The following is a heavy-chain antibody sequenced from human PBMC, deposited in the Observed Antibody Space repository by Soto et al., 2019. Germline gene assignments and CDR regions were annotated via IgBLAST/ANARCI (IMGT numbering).Heavy chain of an antibody. D-gene: IGHD2-21*02. V-gene: IGHV3-7*01. CDR1: GFSLSDYW. CDR2: INQDESEK. CDR3: ARDCTCGDCPPHTSDY. J-gene: IGHJ4*02. Sequence: EVQLVESGGGLVQPGGSLRLSCAASGFSLSDYWMSWVGQTPGKGLEWVANINQDESEKYFMDSVRGRFAISRDNAKNSLYLQMNSLRAEDTAVYYCARDCTCGDCPPHTSDYWGQGTLVTVSS.